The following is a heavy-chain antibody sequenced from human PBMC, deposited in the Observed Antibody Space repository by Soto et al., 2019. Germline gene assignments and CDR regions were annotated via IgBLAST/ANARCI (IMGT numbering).Heavy chain of an antibody. J-gene: IGHJ4*02. V-gene: IGHV3-74*01. CDR3: ARDNNGDDDY. Sequence: EVQLVESGGALVQPGGSLRLSCAASGFTFSSYWMHWVRQAPGKGLVWVSRISTDGSSTSYADSVEGRFTISRDNAKNTLYLQMNSLRAEDTAVYYCARDNNGDDDYWGQGTLVTVSS. CDR1: GFTFSSYW. CDR2: ISTDGSST. D-gene: IGHD4-17*01.